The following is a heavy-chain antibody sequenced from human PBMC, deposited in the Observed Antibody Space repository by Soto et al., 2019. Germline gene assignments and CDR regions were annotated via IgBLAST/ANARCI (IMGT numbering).Heavy chain of an antibody. CDR1: GGSISSSSYY. Sequence: SETLSLTCTVSGGSISSSSYYWGWIRQPPGKGLEWIGSIYYSGSTYYNPSPKSRVTISVDTSKNQLSLKLSSVTAADTAVYYCARLHYDFGSGNYYYYGMDVWGQGPTVTVSS. V-gene: IGHV4-39*01. CDR3: ARLHYDFGSGNYYYYGMDV. D-gene: IGHD3-3*01. J-gene: IGHJ6*02. CDR2: IYYSGST.